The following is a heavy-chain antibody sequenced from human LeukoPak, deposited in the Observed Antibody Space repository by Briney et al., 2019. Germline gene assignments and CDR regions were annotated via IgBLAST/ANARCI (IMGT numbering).Heavy chain of an antibody. V-gene: IGHV4-34*01. CDR1: GGSFSGYY. Sequence: PSETLSLTCAVYGGSFSGYYWSWIRQPPGEGLEWIGEINHSGSTNYNPSLKSRVTISVDTSKNQFSLKLSSVTAADTAVYYCARGRESGERLPLYSLPFDYWGQGTLVTVSS. J-gene: IGHJ4*02. D-gene: IGHD3-16*02. CDR2: INHSGST. CDR3: ARGRESGERLPLYSLPFDY.